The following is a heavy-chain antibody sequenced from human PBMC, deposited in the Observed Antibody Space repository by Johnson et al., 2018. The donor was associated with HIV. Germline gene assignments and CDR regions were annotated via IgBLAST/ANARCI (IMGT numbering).Heavy chain of an antibody. CDR3: AKARGSSGYYDAFDI. J-gene: IGHJ3*02. Sequence: VQLVESGGGLVEPGGSLRLSCVASGFTFSDAWMNWVRQAPGKGLEWAGRIKSKTEDGTTDYGTPVKGRFTISRDDSKNTLYLQMNSLRPEDTALYHCAKARGSSGYYDAFDIWGQGTMVTVSS. CDR2: IKSKTEDGTT. CDR1: GFTFSDAW. D-gene: IGHD3-22*01. V-gene: IGHV3-15*05.